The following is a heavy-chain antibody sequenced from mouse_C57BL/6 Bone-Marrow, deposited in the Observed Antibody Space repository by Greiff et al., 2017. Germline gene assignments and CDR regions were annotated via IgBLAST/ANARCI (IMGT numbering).Heavy chain of an antibody. D-gene: IGHD2-4*01. CDR1: GYTFTSYW. J-gene: IGHJ3*01. V-gene: IGHV1-53*01. CDR2: INPSNGGT. CDR3: ARGRDFYDYYGFAY. Sequence: VQLQQPGTELVKPGASVKLSCKASGYTFTSYWMHWVKQRPGQGLEWIGNINPSNGGTKYNEKFKSKATLTVDKSYSTAYMQLSSLTSEDSAVYYWARGRDFYDYYGFAYWGQGTLVTVSA.